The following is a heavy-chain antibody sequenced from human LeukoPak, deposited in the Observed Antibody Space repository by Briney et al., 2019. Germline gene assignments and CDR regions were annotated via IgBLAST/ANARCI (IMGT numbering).Heavy chain of an antibody. CDR1: GGTFSSYA. CDR2: IIPISGTA. D-gene: IGHD2-2*02. CDR3: ARNSPRYKLFRPIQYNWFDP. J-gene: IGHJ5*02. V-gene: IGHV1-69*06. Sequence: SVKVSCKASGGTFSSYAISWVRQAPGQGLEWMGGIIPISGTANYAQKFQGRVTITADKSTSTAYMELSSLRSEDTAVYYCARNSPRYKLFRPIQYNWFDPWGQGTLVTVSS.